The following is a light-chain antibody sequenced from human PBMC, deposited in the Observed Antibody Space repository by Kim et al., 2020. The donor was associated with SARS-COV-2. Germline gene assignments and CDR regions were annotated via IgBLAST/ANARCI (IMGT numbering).Light chain of an antibody. Sequence: IQMTQSPSSLSASVGDRVTITCRASQDIRNDLGWYQQKPGKAPKFLIYAASTLESGVPSRFSGSGSGTDFTLTISSLQPDDFASYYCLQDYNYPRTFGQGTKVDIK. CDR3: LQDYNYPRT. V-gene: IGKV1-6*01. CDR2: AAS. CDR1: QDIRND. J-gene: IGKJ1*01.